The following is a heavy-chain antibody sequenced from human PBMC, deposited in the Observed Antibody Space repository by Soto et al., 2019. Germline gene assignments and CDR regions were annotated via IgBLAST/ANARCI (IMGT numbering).Heavy chain of an antibody. V-gene: IGHV3-23*01. CDR2: ISGSGGST. CDR3: AKDRYSSTLTLIEYFQH. Sequence: EVQLLESGGGLVQPGGSLRLSCAASGFTFSSYAMSWVRQAPGKGLEWVSAISGSGGSTYYADSVKGRFTISRDNSKNTLYLQMNSLRAEDTAVYYCAKDRYSSTLTLIEYFQHWGQGTLVTVSS. CDR1: GFTFSSYA. J-gene: IGHJ1*01. D-gene: IGHD6-13*01.